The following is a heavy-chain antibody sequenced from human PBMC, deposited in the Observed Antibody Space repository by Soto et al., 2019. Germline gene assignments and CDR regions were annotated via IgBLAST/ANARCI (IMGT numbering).Heavy chain of an antibody. CDR1: GYTFTRYT. J-gene: IGHJ5*02. CDR3: ARGTATGQREP. D-gene: IGHD2-8*02. Sequence: ASVKVSCKASGYTFTRYTMNWVRQAPGQRLEWMGWINPDNGNTKSSQKFQDRVIITRDTSASTAYMDLSSLRSEDTAVYYCARGTATGQREPWGRGTRVAVAS. CDR2: INPDNGNT. V-gene: IGHV1-3*01.